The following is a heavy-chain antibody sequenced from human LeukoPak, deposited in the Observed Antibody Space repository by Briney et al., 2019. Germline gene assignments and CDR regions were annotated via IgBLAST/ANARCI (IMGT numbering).Heavy chain of an antibody. V-gene: IGHV3-48*01. Sequence: GESLRLSCAASGFTFSSYSMNWVRQAPGKGLEWVSYISSASNTIYYADSVKGRFTISRDNAKNSLYLQMNSLRAEDTAMYYCARDGWFGDYNWFDPWGQGTLVTVSP. D-gene: IGHD3-10*01. CDR1: GFTFSSYS. CDR2: ISSASNTI. CDR3: ARDGWFGDYNWFDP. J-gene: IGHJ5*02.